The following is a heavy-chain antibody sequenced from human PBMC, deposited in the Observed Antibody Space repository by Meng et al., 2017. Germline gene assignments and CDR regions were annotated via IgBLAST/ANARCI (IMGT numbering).Heavy chain of an antibody. V-gene: IGHV2-26*01. CDR1: GFPLRTARMG. J-gene: IGHJ6*02. CDR3: ARMRSSGSYPSKYYYYYGMDV. CDR2: IFSNDGK. D-gene: IGHD3-10*01. Sequence: SGPTLVKPAETLTLNCTVPGFPLRTARMGVSWIRQPPGKALEWLAHIFSNDGKSYSTSLKSRLTISKDTSKSQVFLTMTNMDPVDTATYYCARMRSSGSYPSKYYYYYGMDVWGQGTTVTVSS.